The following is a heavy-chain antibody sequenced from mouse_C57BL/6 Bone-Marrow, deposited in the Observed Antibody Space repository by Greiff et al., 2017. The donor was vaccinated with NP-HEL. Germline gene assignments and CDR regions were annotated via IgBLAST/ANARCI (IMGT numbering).Heavy chain of an antibody. CDR1: GYAFSSYW. D-gene: IGHD1-1*01. Sequence: QVQLKESGAELVKPGASVKISCKASGYAFSSYWMNWVKQRPGKGLEWIGQIYPGDGDTNYNGKFKGKATLTADKSSSTAYMQLSSLTSEDSAVYFCARSALLLLFAYWGQGTLVTVSA. J-gene: IGHJ3*01. V-gene: IGHV1-80*01. CDR3: ARSALLLLFAY. CDR2: IYPGDGDT.